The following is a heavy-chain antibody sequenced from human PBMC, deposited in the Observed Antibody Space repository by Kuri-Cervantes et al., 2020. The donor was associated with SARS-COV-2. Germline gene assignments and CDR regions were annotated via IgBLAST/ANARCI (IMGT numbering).Heavy chain of an antibody. V-gene: IGHV4-59*08. CDR1: GGSISSYY. CDR2: IYYSGST. CDR3: ASLSGYSYGFGWFDP. D-gene: IGHD5-18*01. J-gene: IGHJ5*02. Sequence: SETLSLTCTVSGGSISSYYWSWIRQPPGKGLEWIGYIYYSGSTYYNPSLKSRVTISVDTSKNQFSLRLSSVTAADTAVYYCASLSGYSYGFGWFDPWGQGTLVTVSS.